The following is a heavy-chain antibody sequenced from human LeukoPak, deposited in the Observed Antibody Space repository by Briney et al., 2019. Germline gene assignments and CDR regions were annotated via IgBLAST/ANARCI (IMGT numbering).Heavy chain of an antibody. V-gene: IGHV3-21*01. CDR3: ARYLSYGDYGDYYYYMDL. CDR1: GFTFSSYS. J-gene: IGHJ6*03. D-gene: IGHD4-17*01. Sequence: GGSLRLSCAASGFTFSSYSMNWVRQAPGKGLEWVSSISRSSSYIYYADSVKGRFTISRDNAKNSLYLQMNSLRAEDTAVYYCARYLSYGDYGDYYYYMDLWGKGTTLTVSS. CDR2: ISRSSSYI.